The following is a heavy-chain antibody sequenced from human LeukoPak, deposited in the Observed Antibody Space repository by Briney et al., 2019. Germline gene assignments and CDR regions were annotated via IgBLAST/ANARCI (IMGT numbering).Heavy chain of an antibody. CDR1: GGSISSYY. CDR3: ARHIKWELANRFDP. D-gene: IGHD1-26*01. V-gene: IGHV4-4*09. J-gene: IGHJ5*02. CDR2: IYTSGST. Sequence: SETLSLTCTVSGGSISSYYWSWIRQPPGKGLEWIGYIYTSGSTNYNPSLKSRVTISVDTSKNQFSLKLSSVTAADTAVYYCARHIKWELANRFDPWGQGTLVTVSS.